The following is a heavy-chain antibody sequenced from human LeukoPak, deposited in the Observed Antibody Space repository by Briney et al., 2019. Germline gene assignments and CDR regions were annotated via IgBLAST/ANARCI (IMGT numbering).Heavy chain of an antibody. Sequence: ASVKVSCKASGYTFTSYYMHWVRQAPGQGLEWMGTINPSSGSRSYAQKFQGRVTMTRDTSTNIVYMELSSLRSEDTAVYFCARDACSSTIGQAGGNWFDPWGQGTLVIVS. D-gene: IGHD2-2*01. V-gene: IGHV1-46*01. CDR3: ARDACSSTIGQAGGNWFDP. J-gene: IGHJ5*02. CDR1: GYTFTSYY. CDR2: INPSSGSR.